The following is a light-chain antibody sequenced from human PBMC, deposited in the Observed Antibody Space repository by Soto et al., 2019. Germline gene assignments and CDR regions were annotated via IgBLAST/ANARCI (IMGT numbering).Light chain of an antibody. CDR1: QDIRSS. V-gene: IGKV1-9*01. J-gene: IGKJ4*01. Sequence: DIQLTQSPSFLSASVGDRLTITCRASQDIRSSLAWYQQKPGKAPNLLTYTVSTLQSGVPSWFSGSRSGTEFTPTVSSLQPEDSATYYCQQFNSSPFTFGGGTKVEI. CDR3: QQFNSSPFT. CDR2: TVS.